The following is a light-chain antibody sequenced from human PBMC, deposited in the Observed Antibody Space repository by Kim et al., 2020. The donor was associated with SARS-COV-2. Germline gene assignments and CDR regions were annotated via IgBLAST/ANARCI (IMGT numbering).Light chain of an antibody. CDR2: GAS. Sequence: EIVLTQRPVTLSLSPGERATLSCRASQSVSSYLAWYQQKPGQAPRLLIDGASDRATGIPARFSGSGSGTDFTLTISSLEPEDFAIYYCQQRSNWPLTFGGGTKVEIK. CDR1: QSVSSY. J-gene: IGKJ4*01. CDR3: QQRSNWPLT. V-gene: IGKV3-11*01.